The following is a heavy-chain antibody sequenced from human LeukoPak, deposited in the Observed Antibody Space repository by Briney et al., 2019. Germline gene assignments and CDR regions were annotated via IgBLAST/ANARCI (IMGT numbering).Heavy chain of an antibody. CDR1: GFSVSSTY. D-gene: IGHD4-23*01. CDR2: LYSGGYA. CDR3: ARAYGNNGMDV. J-gene: IGHJ6*02. Sequence: PGRSLRLSCAASGFSVSSTYMTWVRQAPGKGLEWVSVLYSGGYANYTGSVEGRFTISRDDSKNTLYLQMNSLRADDTALYYCARAYGNNGMDVWGQGTTVTVSS. V-gene: IGHV3-53*01.